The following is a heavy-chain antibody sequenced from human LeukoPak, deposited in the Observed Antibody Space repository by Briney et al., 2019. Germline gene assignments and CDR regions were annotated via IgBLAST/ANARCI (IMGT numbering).Heavy chain of an antibody. J-gene: IGHJ5*02. CDR1: GFTFSSYW. V-gene: IGHV3-7*01. D-gene: IGHD3-22*01. Sequence: GGSLRLSCAASGFTFSSYWMTWVRQAPGKGLEWVANIKQDGSEKYYVDSVKGRFTISRDNAKNSLYLQMNSLRAEDTAVYYCARGRTSMSITMIVVVITPRPWWFDPWGQGTLVTVSS. CDR2: IKQDGSEK. CDR3: ARGRTSMSITMIVVVITPRPWWFDP.